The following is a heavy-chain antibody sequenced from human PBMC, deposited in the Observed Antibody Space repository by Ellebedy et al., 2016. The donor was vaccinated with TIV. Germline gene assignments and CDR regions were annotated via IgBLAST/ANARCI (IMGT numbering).Heavy chain of an antibody. CDR1: GFTFSNYH. V-gene: IGHV3-30*02. Sequence: GESLKISXAASGFTFSNYHMHWVRQAPGKGLEWVALIWNDGSRIYYTGSVKGRFTISRDNSKNTVNLQMNTLRDEDTAIYYCARDTANILGFDYWGQGVLVTVSP. CDR3: ARDTANILGFDY. D-gene: IGHD5-18*01. CDR2: IWNDGSRI. J-gene: IGHJ4*02.